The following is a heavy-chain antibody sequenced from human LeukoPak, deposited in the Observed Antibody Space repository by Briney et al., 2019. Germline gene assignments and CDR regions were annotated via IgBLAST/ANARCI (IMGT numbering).Heavy chain of an antibody. CDR3: ARVQYYDSSGYYRAEYFQH. Sequence: PGGSLRLSCAASVFTFRSYSMNRVPQAPGKGLEWVSSISSSSSYIYYADSVKGRFSISRDNAKNSLYLQMNSLRAEDTAVYYCARVQYYDSSGYYRAEYFQHWGQGTLVTVSS. D-gene: IGHD3-22*01. CDR1: VFTFRSYS. CDR2: ISSSSSYI. V-gene: IGHV3-21*01. J-gene: IGHJ1*01.